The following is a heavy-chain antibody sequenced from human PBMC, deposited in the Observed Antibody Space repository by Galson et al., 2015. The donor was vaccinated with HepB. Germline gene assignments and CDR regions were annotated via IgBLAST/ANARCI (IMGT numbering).Heavy chain of an antibody. CDR1: GDSIGNGPHY. D-gene: IGHD1-26*01. J-gene: IGHJ4*02. CDR2: ILYTDST. V-gene: IGHV4-61*01. CDR3: TRDAMGRGSGSYSAFDY. Sequence: SETLSLTCTVSGDSIGNGPHYWSWIRQPPGKGLEWIGNILYTDSTLYNPSLKRRVTISVDTSNNILSLQMNSLRAEDTAVYYCTRDAMGRGSGSYSAFDYWGQGTLVTVSS.